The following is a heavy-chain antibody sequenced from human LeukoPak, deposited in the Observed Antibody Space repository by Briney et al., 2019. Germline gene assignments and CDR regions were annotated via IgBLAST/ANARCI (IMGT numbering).Heavy chain of an antibody. J-gene: IGHJ6*02. CDR1: EFTFSSYA. CDR2: ISASGGST. D-gene: IGHD6-13*01. V-gene: IGHV3-23*01. Sequence: PGGSLRLSCAASEFTFSSYAMTWVRQAPGKGLEWVSAISASGGSTYYAAPVKGRFTISRDNSKNTLYLQMNCLRAEDTAVYCCAKAKTAGTSRYYYYGMDVWGQGTTVTVSS. CDR3: AKAKTAGTSRYYYYGMDV.